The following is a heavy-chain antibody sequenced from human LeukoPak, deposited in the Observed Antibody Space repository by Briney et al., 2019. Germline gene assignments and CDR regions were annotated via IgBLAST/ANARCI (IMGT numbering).Heavy chain of an antibody. J-gene: IGHJ4*02. Sequence: ASVKVSCKASGYTFTGYYMHWVRQAPGQGLEWMGWINPNSGGTNYAQKFQGRVTMTRDTSISTAYMELSSLRSEDTAVYYCARDGYNGRYYFDYWGQGTLVAVSS. CDR1: GYTFTGYY. D-gene: IGHD5-24*01. V-gene: IGHV1-2*02. CDR3: ARDGYNGRYYFDY. CDR2: INPNSGGT.